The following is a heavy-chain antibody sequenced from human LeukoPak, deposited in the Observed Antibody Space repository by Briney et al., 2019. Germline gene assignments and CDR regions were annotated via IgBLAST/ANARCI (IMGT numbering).Heavy chain of an antibody. D-gene: IGHD3-9*01. V-gene: IGHV1-69*13. CDR3: ARQFDWGSP. CDR1: GGNFNSYT. CDR2: ILPLFNAA. Sequence: ASVKVSSKAFGGNFNSYTVNWVRQAPGQGLEWMGGILPLFNAADYAQKFRGRVTISADESTSTAYMEVSSPTSEDTAVYYCARQFDWGSPWGQGTLVTVSS. J-gene: IGHJ5*02.